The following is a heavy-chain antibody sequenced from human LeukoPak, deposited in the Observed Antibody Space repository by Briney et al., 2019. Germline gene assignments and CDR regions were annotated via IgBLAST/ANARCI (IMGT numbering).Heavy chain of an antibody. Sequence: PSETLSLTCTVSGGSISSGGYYWSWIRQHPGKGLEWIGYIYYSGSTYYNPSLKSRVTISVDTSKNQFSLKLSSVTAADTAVYYCANNPSDYYDSSGYFVYWGQGTLVTVSS. D-gene: IGHD3-22*01. CDR1: GGSISSGGYY. CDR3: ANNPSDYYDSSGYFVY. CDR2: IYYSGST. V-gene: IGHV4-31*03. J-gene: IGHJ4*02.